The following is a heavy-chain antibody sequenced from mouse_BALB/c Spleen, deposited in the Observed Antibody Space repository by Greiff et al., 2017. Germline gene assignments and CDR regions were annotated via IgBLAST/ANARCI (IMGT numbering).Heavy chain of an antibody. J-gene: IGHJ3*01. Sequence: VKLMESGPGLVAPSQSLSITCTVSGFSLTSYDISWIRQPPGKGLEWLGVIWTGGGTNYNSAFMSRLSISKDNSKSQVFLKMNSLQTDDTAIYYCVSPYGNYEAWFAYWGQGTLVTVSA. CDR2: IWTGGGT. V-gene: IGHV2-9-2*01. CDR1: GFSLTSYD. CDR3: VSPYGNYEAWFAY. D-gene: IGHD2-1*01.